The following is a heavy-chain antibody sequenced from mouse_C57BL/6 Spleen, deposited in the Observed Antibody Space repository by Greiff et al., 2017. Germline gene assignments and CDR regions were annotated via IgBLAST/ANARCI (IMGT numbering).Heavy chain of an antibody. V-gene: IGHV1-80*01. J-gene: IGHJ1*03. Sequence: VMLVESGAELVKPGASVKISCKASGYAFSSYWMNWVKQRPGKGLEWIGQIYPGDGDTNYNGKFKGKATLTADKSSSTAYMQLSSLTSEDSAVYFCAGYGSSPWYFDVWGTGTTVTVSS. CDR2: IYPGDGDT. D-gene: IGHD1-1*01. CDR1: GYAFSSYW. CDR3: AGYGSSPWYFDV.